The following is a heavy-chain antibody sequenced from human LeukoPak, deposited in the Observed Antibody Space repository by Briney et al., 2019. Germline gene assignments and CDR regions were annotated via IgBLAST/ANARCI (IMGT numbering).Heavy chain of an antibody. V-gene: IGHV3-11*01. J-gene: IGHJ4*02. CDR2: ISSSGSTL. CDR3: AREPIRKASLFVVVTGRFDY. Sequence: PGGSLRLSCAASGFTFSDYYMSWIRQAPGKGLEWISYISSSGSTLYYADSVKGRFTISRDNAKTSLYLQMNSLRAEDTAVYYCAREPIRKASLFVVVTGRFDYWGQGTLVTVSS. CDR1: GFTFSDYY. D-gene: IGHD2-21*02.